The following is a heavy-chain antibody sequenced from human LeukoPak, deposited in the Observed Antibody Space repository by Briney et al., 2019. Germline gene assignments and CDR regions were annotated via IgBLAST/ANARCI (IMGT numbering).Heavy chain of an antibody. Sequence: GGSLRLSCAASGFTFSDYWIHWVRQAPGKGLVWVSRINTDGSITNYADSVKGRFSISRDNAKNTLYLQMSSLRAEDTVVYYCARDRGPRTGFMVREAYDYWGQGTLVTVSS. J-gene: IGHJ4*02. V-gene: IGHV3-74*01. D-gene: IGHD3-10*01. CDR1: GFTFSDYW. CDR2: INTDGSIT. CDR3: ARDRGPRTGFMVREAYDY.